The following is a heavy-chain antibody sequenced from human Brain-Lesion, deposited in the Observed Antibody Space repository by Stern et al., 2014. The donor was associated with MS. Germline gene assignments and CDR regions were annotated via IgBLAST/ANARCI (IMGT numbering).Heavy chain of an antibody. Sequence: VQLEESGGGVVQPGRSLRLSCAASGFTFISYGIHWVRQAPGKGLEWVTGIWFDGNTKYYADSVKGRFTISRDNSKNTVYLHMDSLRADDTAVYYCAREDCGGDCPPNYWGRGTLVTVSS. CDR2: IWFDGNTK. J-gene: IGHJ4*02. CDR3: AREDCGGDCPPNY. D-gene: IGHD2-21*02. CDR1: GFTFISYG. V-gene: IGHV3-33*01.